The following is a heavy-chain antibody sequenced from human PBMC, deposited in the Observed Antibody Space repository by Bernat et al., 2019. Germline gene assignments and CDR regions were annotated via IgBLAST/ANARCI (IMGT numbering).Heavy chain of an antibody. Sequence: QVQLQESGPGLVKPSETLSLTCTVSGGSISSYYWSWIRPPPGKGLEWIGYIYYSGSTNYNPSLKSRVTISVDTSKNQFSLKPSQVSAADTAVYYCARERTAARSFDYWGQGTLVTVSS. CDR3: ARERTAARSFDY. CDR1: GGSISSYY. J-gene: IGHJ4*02. D-gene: IGHD6-6*01. CDR2: IYYSGST. V-gene: IGHV4-59*01.